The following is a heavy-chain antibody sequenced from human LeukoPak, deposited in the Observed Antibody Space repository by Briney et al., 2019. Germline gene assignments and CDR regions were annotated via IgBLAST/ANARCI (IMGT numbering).Heavy chain of an antibody. D-gene: IGHD4-17*01. Sequence: GGSLRLSCAASGFTFSSYAMSWVRQAPGKGLELVSAISGSGGSTYYADSVKGRFTISRDNSKNTLYLQMNSLRAEDTAVYYCAKVFYGDYAGFDYWGQGTLVTVSS. CDR1: GFTFSSYA. V-gene: IGHV3-23*01. CDR3: AKVFYGDYAGFDY. CDR2: ISGSGGST. J-gene: IGHJ4*02.